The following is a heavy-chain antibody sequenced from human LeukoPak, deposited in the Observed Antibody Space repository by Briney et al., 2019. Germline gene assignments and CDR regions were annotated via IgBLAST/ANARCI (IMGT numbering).Heavy chain of an antibody. Sequence: GGCLRLSCAASGFTFSSYAMHWVRQAPGKGLEWVAVISYDGSNKYYADSVKGRFTISRDNSKNTLYLQMNSLRAEDTAVYYCARQPGYYYYMDVWGKGTTVAVSS. V-gene: IGHV3-30-3*01. J-gene: IGHJ6*03. CDR3: ARQPGYYYYMDV. CDR1: GFTFSSYA. CDR2: ISYDGSNK.